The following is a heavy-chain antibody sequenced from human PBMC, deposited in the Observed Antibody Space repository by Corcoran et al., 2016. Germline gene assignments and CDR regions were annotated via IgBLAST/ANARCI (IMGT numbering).Heavy chain of an antibody. CDR2: ISYDGSNK. Sequence: QVQLVESGGGVVQPGRSLRLSCAASGFTFSSYGMHWVRQAPGKGLEWVAVISYDGSNKYYADSVKGRFTISRDNSKNTLYLQMNSLRAEDTAVYYCAKDFLQGITIFSWPTPNYYYYYGMDVWGQGTTVTVSS. D-gene: IGHD3-9*01. J-gene: IGHJ6*02. CDR1: GFTFSSYG. CDR3: AKDFLQGITIFSWPTPNYYYYYGMDV. V-gene: IGHV3-30*18.